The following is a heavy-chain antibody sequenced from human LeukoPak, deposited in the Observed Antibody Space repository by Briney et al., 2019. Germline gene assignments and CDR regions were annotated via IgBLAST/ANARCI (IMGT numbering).Heavy chain of an antibody. CDR3: AREVGAPPFFDY. D-gene: IGHD1-26*01. Sequence: PSETLSLTCTVSGVSISSSSYYWGWIRQPPGKGLEWIGSIYCSGSTYYNPSLKSRVTISVDTSKNQFSLKLSSVTAADTAVYYCAREVGAPPFFDYWGQGTLVTVSS. V-gene: IGHV4-39*07. CDR1: GVSISSSSYY. CDR2: IYCSGST. J-gene: IGHJ4*02.